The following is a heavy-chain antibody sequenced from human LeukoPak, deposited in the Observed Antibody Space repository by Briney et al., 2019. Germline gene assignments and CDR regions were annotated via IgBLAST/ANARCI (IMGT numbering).Heavy chain of an antibody. V-gene: IGHV4-39*01. CDR2: IYYSGST. D-gene: IGHD6-19*01. Sequence: SETLSLTCTVSGGSISSSSYYWGWIRQPPGKGLEWIGSIYYSGSTYYNPSLKSRVTISVDTSKNQFSLKLSSVTAADTAVYYCARGSAVAGTGDYWGQGTLVTVSS. CDR3: ARGSAVAGTGDY. J-gene: IGHJ4*02. CDR1: GGSISSSSYY.